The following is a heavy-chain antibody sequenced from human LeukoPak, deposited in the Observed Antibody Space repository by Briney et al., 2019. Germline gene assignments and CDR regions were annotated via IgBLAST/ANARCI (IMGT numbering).Heavy chain of an antibody. CDR2: LYSDGRT. Sequence: GGSLRLSWAASGFTVNSNYMNWVRQAPGKALEWVSVLYSDGRTYYADSVKGRFTISRDNAKNSLHLQMNSLRVEDTAVYYCARGSAQIAEDYFDHWGQGILVTVSS. J-gene: IGHJ4*02. CDR3: ARGSAQIAEDYFDH. V-gene: IGHV3-53*01. CDR1: GFTVNSNY. D-gene: IGHD6-13*01.